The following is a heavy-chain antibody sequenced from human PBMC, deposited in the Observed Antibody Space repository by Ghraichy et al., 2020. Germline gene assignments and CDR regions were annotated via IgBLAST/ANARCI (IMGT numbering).Heavy chain of an antibody. V-gene: IGHV3-21*01. CDR2: ISSSGSFL. CDR1: KFTFSGYS. D-gene: IGHD4/OR15-4a*01. Sequence: GGSLRLSCAASKFTFSGYSMNWVRQAPGKGLEWVSSISSSGSFLFYADSLKGRFTISRDNAKNSLYLQMNSLRPDDTGVYYCAREGTQTIGNSRYFFDSWGQGTLVTVSS. J-gene: IGHJ4*02. CDR3: AREGTQTIGNSRYFFDS.